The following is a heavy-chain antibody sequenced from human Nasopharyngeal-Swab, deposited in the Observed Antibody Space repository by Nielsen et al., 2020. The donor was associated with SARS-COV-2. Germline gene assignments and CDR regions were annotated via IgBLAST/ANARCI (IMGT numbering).Heavy chain of an antibody. CDR2: VSGSGATT. V-gene: IGHV3-23*01. CDR3: SKDFYDSSGPRD. Sequence: GGSLRLSCAASGFTFSSYWMSWVRQAPGKGLEWVSTVSGSGATTYYGDSVKGRFTISRDNSKNTVYLQMNSLRAEDTAVYYCSKDFYDSSGPRDWGQGTLVTVSS. CDR1: GFTFSSYW. D-gene: IGHD3-22*01. J-gene: IGHJ4*02.